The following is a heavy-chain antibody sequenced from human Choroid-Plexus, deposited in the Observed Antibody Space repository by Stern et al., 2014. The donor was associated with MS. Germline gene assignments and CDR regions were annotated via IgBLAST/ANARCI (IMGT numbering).Heavy chain of an antibody. CDR2: VSYDGSNK. CDR1: GFTFGSCA. CDR3: AKDRQYLTYFFDH. Sequence: VQLVQSGGGMVQPGRPLRLSCVASGFTFGSCAMHWVRQAPGKGLEWVAGVSYDGSNKYYADSVKGRFTISRDNSQNPLYMQMSSLRPEDTAVYYCAKDRQYLTYFFDHWGQGSLVTVSS. J-gene: IGHJ5*02. V-gene: IGHV3-30*18. D-gene: IGHD2/OR15-2a*01.